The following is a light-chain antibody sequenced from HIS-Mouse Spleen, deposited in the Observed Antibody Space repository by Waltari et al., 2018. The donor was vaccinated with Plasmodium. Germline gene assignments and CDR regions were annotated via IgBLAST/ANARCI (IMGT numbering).Light chain of an antibody. CDR2: GAS. CDR3: QQYNNWSFT. J-gene: IGKJ3*01. Sequence: EIVMTQSPATLSVSPGVRATFSCRASQSVTSNLACYRQKPGQSPRLLLYGASTRATGIPGRFSGSGSGTEISLTISSLQSEDFAVYYCQQYNNWSFTFGPGTKVDIK. CDR1: QSVTSN. V-gene: IGKV3-15*01.